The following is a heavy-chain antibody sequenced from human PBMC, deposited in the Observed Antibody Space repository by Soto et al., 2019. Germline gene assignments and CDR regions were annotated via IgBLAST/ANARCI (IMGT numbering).Heavy chain of an antibody. Sequence: LSQTLSLTCAISGDSVSSNSAAWNWIRQSPSRGLEWLGRTYYRSKWYNDYAVSVKSRITINPDTSKNQFSLQLNSVTPEDTAVYYCARASTDITFGGVIPSFDYWGQGTLVTVSS. D-gene: IGHD3-16*02. CDR2: TYYRSKWYN. V-gene: IGHV6-1*01. CDR3: ARASTDITFGGVIPSFDY. J-gene: IGHJ4*02. CDR1: GDSVSSNSAA.